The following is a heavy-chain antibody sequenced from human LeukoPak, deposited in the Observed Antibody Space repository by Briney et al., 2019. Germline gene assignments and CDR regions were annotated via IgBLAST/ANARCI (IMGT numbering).Heavy chain of an antibody. CDR2: IYYSGST. CDR1: GGSISSRSYY. V-gene: IGHV4-39*01. Sequence: SETLSLTCTVSGGSISSRSYYWGWIRQPPGKGLEWIGSIYYSGSTYYNPSLKSRVTISVDTSTNQFSLKLSSVTAADTAVYYCARNPWQGAHLEWLLSQGGFDYWGQGTLVTVSS. J-gene: IGHJ4*02. D-gene: IGHD3-3*01. CDR3: ARNPWQGAHLEWLLSQGGFDY.